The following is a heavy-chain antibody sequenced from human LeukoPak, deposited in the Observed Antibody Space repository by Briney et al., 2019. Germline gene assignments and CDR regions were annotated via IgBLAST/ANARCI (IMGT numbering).Heavy chain of an antibody. CDR1: GGSISSHY. Sequence: SETLSLTCTVSGGSISSHYWSWIRQPPGKGLEWIGYIYYSGSTNYNPSLKSRVTISVDTSKNQFSLKLSSVTAADTAVYYCARGRTYGYSSSRVYYFDYWGQGTLVTVSS. CDR2: IYYSGST. V-gene: IGHV4-59*11. CDR3: ARGRTYGYSSSRVYYFDY. J-gene: IGHJ4*02. D-gene: IGHD6-6*01.